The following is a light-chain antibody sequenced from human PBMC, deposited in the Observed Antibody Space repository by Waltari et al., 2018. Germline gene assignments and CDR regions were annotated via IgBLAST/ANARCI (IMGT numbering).Light chain of an antibody. CDR1: DSDVGAYDF. CDR3: SSYTTSSAPGV. J-gene: IGLJ1*01. V-gene: IGLV2-14*01. CDR2: EVS. Sequence: QSALTQPASVSGSPGQSITISCSGTDSDVGAYDFVSWYQQHPGKAPHLIIYEVSNVPSGISSRFSAAKSGNTASLTISVLQAEDEAAYYGSSYTTSSAPGVFGTGTRVTVL.